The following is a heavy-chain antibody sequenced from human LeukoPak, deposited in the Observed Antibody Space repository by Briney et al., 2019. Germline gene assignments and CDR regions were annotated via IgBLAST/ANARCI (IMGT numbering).Heavy chain of an antibody. CDR1: GFGFSNYG. CDR3: ANLVDEDVAMQIEASYSFDS. Sequence: PGGSLRLSCAASGFGFSNYGMHWVRQAPGKGLEWVSTISFDGTKEFYADSVKGRFTISRDNSKSTLYLQMNSLSAEDTAVYYCANLVDEDVAMQIEASYSFDSWGRGTLVTVS. CDR2: ISFDGTKE. J-gene: IGHJ4*02. D-gene: IGHD2-8*02. V-gene: IGHV3-30*18.